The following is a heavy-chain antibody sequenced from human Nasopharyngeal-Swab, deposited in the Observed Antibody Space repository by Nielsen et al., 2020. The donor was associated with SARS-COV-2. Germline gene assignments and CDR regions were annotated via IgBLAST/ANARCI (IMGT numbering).Heavy chain of an antibody. CDR2: TYYRSKWYN. D-gene: IGHD3-3*01. CDR3: ARVGPRHYYFWSGYSFDY. V-gene: IGHV6-1*01. J-gene: IGHJ4*02. Sequence: SQTLSLTCAISGDSVSSKSAAWNWIRQTPSSGLEWLGRTYYRSKWYNDYAVSVKSRITINPDTSKNQFSLQLNSVTPEDTAVYYCARVGPRHYYFWSGYSFDYWGQGTLVTVSS. CDR1: GDSVSSKSAA.